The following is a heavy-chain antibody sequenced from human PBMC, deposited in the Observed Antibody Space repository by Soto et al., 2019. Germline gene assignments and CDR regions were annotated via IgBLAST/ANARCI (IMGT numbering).Heavy chain of an antibody. CDR2: IIPIFGTA. J-gene: IGHJ3*02. V-gene: IGHV1-69*12. CDR3: ARNHVTTGTTWRAFDI. Sequence: QVQLVQSGAEVKKPGSSVKVSCKASGGTFSSYAISWVRQAPGQGLEWMGGIIPIFGTANYAQKFQGRVTNTAGEYTSTAYMELSSLRSEDTAVYYCARNHVTTGTTWRAFDIWGQGTMVTVSS. CDR1: GGTFSSYA. D-gene: IGHD1-1*01.